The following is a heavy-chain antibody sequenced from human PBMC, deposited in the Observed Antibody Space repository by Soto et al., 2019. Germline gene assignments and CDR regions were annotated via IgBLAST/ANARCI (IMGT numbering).Heavy chain of an antibody. D-gene: IGHD3-10*01. CDR2: IYYNGDT. V-gene: IGHV4-30-4*01. J-gene: IGHJ4*02. CDR3: AREGGDFVQVPYY. Sequence: QVRLQESGPKLVRPSQTLSLTCSVSGVSINRCDYYWSWILQSLGRGLEWIGSIYYNGDTNYNPSLGSRVTMSVDTSKNHFFLDLQSVVAADTAVYFCAREGGDFVQVPYYGGQGTMITFSS. CDR1: GVSINRCDYY.